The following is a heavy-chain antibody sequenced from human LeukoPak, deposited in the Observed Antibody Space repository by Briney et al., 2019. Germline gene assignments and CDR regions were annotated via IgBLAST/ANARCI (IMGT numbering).Heavy chain of an antibody. V-gene: IGHV4-59*01. D-gene: IGHD2-15*01. CDR3: AREYCSGGNCAFDY. CDR2: IYYGGST. CDR1: GGSISSYY. J-gene: IGHJ4*02. Sequence: SETLSLTCTVSGGSISSYYWSWIRQPPGKGLEWIGYIYYGGSTNYNPSLRSRVTISVDTSKNQFSLKLSSVTTADTAVYYCAREYCSGGNCAFDYWGQGTLVTVSS.